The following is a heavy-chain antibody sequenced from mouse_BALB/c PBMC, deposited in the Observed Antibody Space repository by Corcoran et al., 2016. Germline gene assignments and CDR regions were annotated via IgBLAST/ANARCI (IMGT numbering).Heavy chain of an antibody. CDR2: ISYDGSN. V-gene: IGHV3-6*02. J-gene: IGHJ2*01. CDR3: ARDYYGSSYFDY. Sequence: DVQLQESGPGLVKPSQSLSLTCSVPGYSISSGYYWNWIRQFQGNKLEWMGYISYDGSNNYNPSLKNRISITRDTSKNQFFLKLNSVTTEDTATYYCARDYYGSSYFDYWGQGTTLTVSS. D-gene: IGHD1-1*01. CDR1: GYSISSGYY.